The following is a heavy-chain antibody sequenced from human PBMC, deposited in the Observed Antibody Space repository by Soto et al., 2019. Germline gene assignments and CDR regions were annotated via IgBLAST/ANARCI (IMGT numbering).Heavy chain of an antibody. CDR3: ARERSDVVVVAARFWFDP. V-gene: IGHV3-23*01. CDR2: IGGSGSMT. D-gene: IGHD2-15*01. Sequence: SLRLSCAASGFTFGNFAMNWVRHTPGKGLEWVSVIGGSGSMTYYADSVKGRFTISRDNSKNTLYLQMNSLRDEDTAVYYCARERSDVVVVAARFWFDPWGQGTLVTVSS. CDR1: GFTFGNFA. J-gene: IGHJ5*02.